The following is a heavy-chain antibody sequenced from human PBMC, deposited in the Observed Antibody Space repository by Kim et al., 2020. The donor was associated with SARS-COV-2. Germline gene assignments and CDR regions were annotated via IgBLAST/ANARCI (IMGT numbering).Heavy chain of an antibody. CDR2: IIPIFGTA. CDR1: GGTFSSYA. Sequence: SVKVSCKASGGTFSSYAISWVRQAPGQGLEWMGGIIPIFGTANYAQKFQGRVTITADESTSTAYMELSSLRSEDTAVYYCARSGYSGSYPYYYYGMDVWGQGTTVTVSS. CDR3: ARSGYSGSYPYYYYGMDV. J-gene: IGHJ6*02. V-gene: IGHV1-69*13. D-gene: IGHD1-26*01.